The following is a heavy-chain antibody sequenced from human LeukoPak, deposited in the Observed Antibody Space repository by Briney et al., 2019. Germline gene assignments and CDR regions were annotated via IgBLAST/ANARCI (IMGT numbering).Heavy chain of an antibody. J-gene: IGHJ4*02. D-gene: IGHD2-21*02. Sequence: GGSLRLSCAASGFSINHYYMTWIRQTPGKGLNWVSVIYTGGSTNYGDSVKGRFTISRDNSKNTLYLQMNSLRADDTAIYYCARGQSYCGADCYSDWGQGTLVTVSS. V-gene: IGHV3-66*01. CDR1: GFSINHYY. CDR2: IYTGGST. CDR3: ARGQSYCGADCYSD.